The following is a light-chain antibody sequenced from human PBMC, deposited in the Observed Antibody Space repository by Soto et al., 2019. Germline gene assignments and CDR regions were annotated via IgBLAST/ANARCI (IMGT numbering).Light chain of an antibody. CDR2: SNN. Sequence: QSVLTQPPSASGTPGQRVTISCSGSSSNIESNTVNWYQQLPGTAPKLLIYSNNQRPSGVPHRFSGSKSGTSASLAISGLQSEEEADYYCASWDDSLNGLVFGGGTKVTVL. V-gene: IGLV1-44*01. J-gene: IGLJ2*01. CDR3: ASWDDSLNGLV. CDR1: SSNIESNT.